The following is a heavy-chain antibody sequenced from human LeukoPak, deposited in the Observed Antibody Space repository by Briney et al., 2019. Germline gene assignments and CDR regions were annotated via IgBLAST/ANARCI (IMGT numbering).Heavy chain of an antibody. D-gene: IGHD4-17*01. CDR2: IYTSGST. CDR3: AGASYGDLHLSFGY. J-gene: IGHJ4*02. Sequence: SSETLSLTCTVSGGSISSSSYYWSWIRQPAGKGLEWIGRIYTSGSTNYNPSLKSRVTISVDTSKNQFSLKLSSVTAADTAVYYCAGASYGDLHLSFGYWGQGTLVTVSS. V-gene: IGHV4-61*02. CDR1: GGSISSSSYY.